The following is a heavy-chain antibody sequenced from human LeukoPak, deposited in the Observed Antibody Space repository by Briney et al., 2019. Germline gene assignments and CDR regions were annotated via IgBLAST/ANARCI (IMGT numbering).Heavy chain of an antibody. D-gene: IGHD3-22*01. Sequence: SETLSLTCTVSGGSISSYYWNWIRQPAGKGLEWIGRIYTSGNTNYSPSLKSRVTISVDKSKNQFSLKLSSVTAADTAVYYCAGTGTSGYDRFDYWGQGALVTVSS. J-gene: IGHJ4*02. CDR1: GGSISSYY. CDR3: AGTGTSGYDRFDY. CDR2: IYTSGNT. V-gene: IGHV4-4*07.